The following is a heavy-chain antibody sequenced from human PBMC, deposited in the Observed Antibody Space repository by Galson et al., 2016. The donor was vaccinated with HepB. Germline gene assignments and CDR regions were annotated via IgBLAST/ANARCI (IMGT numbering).Heavy chain of an antibody. V-gene: IGHV1-8*01. J-gene: IGHJ6*02. CDR3: ASPLLLFRQKMYYYYGMDV. CDR2: MNPNSGNT. Sequence: YDINWVRQAPGQGLEWLGWMNPNSGNTGYAQKFQGRVTMTEGTSTDTAYMELSSLRSEDSAVYYCASPLLLFRQKMYYYYGMDVWGQGTTVTVSS. D-gene: IGHD3-16*01. CDR1: YD.